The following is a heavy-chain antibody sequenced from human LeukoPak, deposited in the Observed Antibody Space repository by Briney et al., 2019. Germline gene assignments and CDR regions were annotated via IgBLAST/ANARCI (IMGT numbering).Heavy chain of an antibody. D-gene: IGHD6-19*01. V-gene: IGHV1-69*05. CDR1: GGTFSSYA. J-gene: IGHJ4*02. CDR2: IIPIFGTA. CDR3: ARGAQESGAVAGTLSVFDY. Sequence: SVKVSCKASGGTFSSYAISWVRQAPGQGLEWMGGIIPIFGTANYAQKFQGRVTITTDESTSTAYMELSSLRSEDTAVYYCARGAQESGAVAGTLSVFDYWGQGTLATVPS.